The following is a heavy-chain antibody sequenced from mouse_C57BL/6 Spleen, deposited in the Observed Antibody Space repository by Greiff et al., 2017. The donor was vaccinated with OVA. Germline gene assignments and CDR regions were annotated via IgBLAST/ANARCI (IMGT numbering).Heavy chain of an antibody. CDR3: ARSGYDYGGYFDV. J-gene: IGHJ1*03. CDR1: GYTFTDYN. Sequence: VQLQQSGPELVKPGASVKIPCKASGYTFTDYNIDWVKQSHGKSLEWIGDINPNNGGTIYNQKFKGKATLTVDKSSSTAYMELRSLTSEDTAVYYCARSGYDYGGYFDVWGTGTTVTVSS. CDR2: INPNNGGT. D-gene: IGHD2-4*01. V-gene: IGHV1-18*01.